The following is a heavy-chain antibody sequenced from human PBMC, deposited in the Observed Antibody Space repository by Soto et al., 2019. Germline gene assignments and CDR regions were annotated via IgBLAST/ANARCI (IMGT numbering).Heavy chain of an antibody. CDR3: ARDLGWAFDS. J-gene: IGHJ4*02. Sequence: EVQLVESGGGSMQPGGSLRLSCAASGFTFSTFSMNWVRQAPGRGLEWISYISGGGRPISYADSVKGRFTISRGNAKNSLYLQMDSLTDEDTAVYSCARDLGWAFDSWGQGTLVTVSS. D-gene: IGHD6-19*01. CDR1: GFTFSTFS. CDR2: ISGGGRPI. V-gene: IGHV3-48*02.